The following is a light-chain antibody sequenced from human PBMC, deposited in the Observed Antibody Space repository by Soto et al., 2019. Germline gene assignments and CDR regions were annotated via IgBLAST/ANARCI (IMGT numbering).Light chain of an antibody. J-gene: IGLJ1*01. Sequence: QSALTQPASVSGTPGQTITISCTGTSSDVGGNKYVSWYQQYPRKVPKLVINKVTNRPSGLSYRFSGSKSGNTASLIISGLRVEDVADYFCATSSCVSLYVYGTGTKVTVL. CDR3: ATSSCVSLYV. CDR2: KVT. CDR1: SSDVGGNKY. V-gene: IGLV2-14*01.